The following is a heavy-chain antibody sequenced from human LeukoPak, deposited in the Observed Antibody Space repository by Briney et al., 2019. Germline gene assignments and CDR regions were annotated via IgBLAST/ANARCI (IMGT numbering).Heavy chain of an antibody. CDR2: IYYSGST. J-gene: IGHJ3*02. V-gene: IGHV4-59*08. Sequence: SETLSLTCTVSGGSINSYYWSWIRQPPGKGLEWIGYIYYSGSTNYNPSLKSRVTMSVDTSKNQFSLKLSSVTAADTAVYYCARSSCSSTSCRDAFDIWGQGTMVSVSS. CDR1: GGSINSYY. D-gene: IGHD2-2*01. CDR3: ARSSCSSTSCRDAFDI.